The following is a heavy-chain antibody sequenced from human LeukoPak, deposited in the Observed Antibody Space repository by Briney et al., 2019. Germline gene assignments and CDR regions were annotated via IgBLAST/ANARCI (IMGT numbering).Heavy chain of an antibody. CDR3: ARGARYFDWLSP. CDR1: GGSFSDYY. Sequence: SETLSLTCAVYGGSFSDYYWSWIRQPPGKGLEWIGEINHSGSTNYNPSLKSRVTISVDTSKNQFSLKLSSVTAADTAVYYCARGARYFDWLSPWGQGTLVTVSS. J-gene: IGHJ5*02. D-gene: IGHD3-9*01. V-gene: IGHV4-34*01. CDR2: INHSGST.